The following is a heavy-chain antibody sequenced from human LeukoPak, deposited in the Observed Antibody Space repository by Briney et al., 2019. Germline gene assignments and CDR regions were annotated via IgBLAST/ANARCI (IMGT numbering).Heavy chain of an antibody. Sequence: QPGGSLRLSCAASGFTFSSYWLHWVRQAPGKGLDWVAIISYGGTNKFYADSVKGRFTISRDNSKNTLYLQMNSLRPEDTALYYCARRSGIHNSRLPGVFDIWGQGTMVTVSS. V-gene: IGHV3-30*01. J-gene: IGHJ3*02. CDR2: ISYGGTNK. D-gene: IGHD5-12*01. CDR3: ARRSGIHNSRLPGVFDI. CDR1: GFTFSSYW.